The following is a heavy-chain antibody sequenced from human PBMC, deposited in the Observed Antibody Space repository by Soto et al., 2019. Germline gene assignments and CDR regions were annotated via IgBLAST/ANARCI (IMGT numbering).Heavy chain of an antibody. CDR3: ARGVENIVVVLDVFGYYGMDV. Sequence: ASVKVSCKASGYTFTGFYMHWVRQAPGQRLEWMGWINAGNGNTKYSQKFQGRVTITSDTSASTAYMGLSSLRSEDTAVYFCARGVENIVVVLDVFGYYGMDVWGQGTTVTVSS. D-gene: IGHD2-2*01. CDR1: GYTFTGFY. CDR2: INAGNGNT. V-gene: IGHV1-3*01. J-gene: IGHJ6*02.